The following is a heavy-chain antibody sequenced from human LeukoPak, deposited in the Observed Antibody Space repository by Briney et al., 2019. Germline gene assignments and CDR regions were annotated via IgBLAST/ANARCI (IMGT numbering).Heavy chain of an antibody. V-gene: IGHV4-39*01. CDR3: VRHDGRGGATMGAFDS. CDR1: AASISSSSHH. CDR2: VYYGRTT. J-gene: IGHJ5*01. D-gene: IGHD4/OR15-4a*01. Sequence: PSETLSLTCTVSAASISSSSHHWGCIRQSPGKGLEWIGSVYYGRTTYYSPSLDSGVTISLDTSANQFSLQLNSVTAADTAVYYCVRHDGRGGATMGAFDSWGQGSLVTVSS.